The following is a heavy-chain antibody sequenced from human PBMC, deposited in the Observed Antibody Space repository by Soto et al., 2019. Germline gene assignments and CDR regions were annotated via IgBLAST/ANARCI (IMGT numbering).Heavy chain of an antibody. Sequence: ASVKVSCKASGYTFTSYGISWVRQAPGQGLEWMGWISAYNGNTNYAQKLQGRVTMTTDTSTSTAYMELRSLRSDDTAVYYCARGGRSYYDSSGYYYYFDYWGQGTLVTVSS. J-gene: IGHJ4*02. CDR3: ARGGRSYYDSSGYYYYFDY. V-gene: IGHV1-18*01. D-gene: IGHD3-22*01. CDR2: ISAYNGNT. CDR1: GYTFTSYG.